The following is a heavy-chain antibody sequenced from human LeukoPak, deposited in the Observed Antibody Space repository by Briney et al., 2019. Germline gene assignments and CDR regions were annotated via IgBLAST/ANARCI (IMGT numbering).Heavy chain of an antibody. V-gene: IGHV4-34*01. J-gene: IGHJ4*02. CDR1: GGSFSGYY. D-gene: IGHD6-13*01. Sequence: PSETLSLTCAVYGGSFSGYYWSWIRQPPGKGLEWIGEIYHSGRTNYNPSLKSRVTISLDKSKDQFSLKLTSVTAADTAVYYCARVSAAAGTRQFGYWGQGTLVTVSS. CDR2: IYHSGRT. CDR3: ARVSAAAGTRQFGY.